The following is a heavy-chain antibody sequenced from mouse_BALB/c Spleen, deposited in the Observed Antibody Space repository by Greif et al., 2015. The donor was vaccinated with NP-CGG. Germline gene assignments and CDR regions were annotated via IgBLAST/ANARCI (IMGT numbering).Heavy chain of an antibody. D-gene: IGHD3-3*01. CDR2: IDPANGNT. CDR1: GFNIKDTY. CDR3: AGTYFDY. Sequence: VQLQQPGAELVKPGASVKLSCTASGFNIKDTYMHWVEQRPEQGLEWIGRIDPANGNTKYDPKFQGKATITADTSSNTAYLQLSSLTSEDTAVYYCAGTYFDYWGQGTTLTVSS. V-gene: IGHV14-3*02. J-gene: IGHJ2*01.